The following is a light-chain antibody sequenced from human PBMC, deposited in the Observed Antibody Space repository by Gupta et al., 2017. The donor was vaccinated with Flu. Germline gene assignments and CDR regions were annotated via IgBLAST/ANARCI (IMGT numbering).Light chain of an antibody. CDR2: GAS. CDR3: QQYNNWPPWT. Sequence: EIVMTQSPATLPVSPGERATLSCRASQSVSSNLAWYQQKPGQAPRILIYGASTRATGIPARFSGSGSGTEFTLTISSLQSEDFAVYYCQQYNNWPPWTFGQGTKVEVK. V-gene: IGKV3-15*01. J-gene: IGKJ1*01. CDR1: QSVSSN.